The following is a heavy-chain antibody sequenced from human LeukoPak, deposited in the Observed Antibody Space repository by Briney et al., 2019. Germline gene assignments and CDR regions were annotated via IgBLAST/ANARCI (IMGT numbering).Heavy chain of an antibody. V-gene: IGHV4-39*07. CDR1: GGSISSSSYY. Sequence: SETLSLTCTVSGGSISSSSYYWGWIRQPPGKGLEWIGSIYYSGSTYYNPSLKSRVTISVDTSKNQFSLKLSSVTAADTAVYYCARVLGNYYNYYYYHYMDVWGKGTTVTVSS. CDR3: ARVLGNYYNYYYYHYMDV. J-gene: IGHJ6*03. D-gene: IGHD1-26*01. CDR2: IYYSGST.